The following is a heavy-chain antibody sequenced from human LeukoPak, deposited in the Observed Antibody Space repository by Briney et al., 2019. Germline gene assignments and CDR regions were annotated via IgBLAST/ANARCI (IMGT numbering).Heavy chain of an antibody. CDR3: ARGRVEWLLKGALDI. Sequence: KPSETLSLTCTVSGGSISSYYWSWIRQPPGKGLEWIGYINYSGSTNYNPSLKSRVTISVDTSKNQFSLKLSSVTAADTAVYYCARGRVEWLLKGALDIWGQGTMVTVSS. CDR1: GGSISSYY. CDR2: INYSGST. D-gene: IGHD3-3*01. V-gene: IGHV4-59*01. J-gene: IGHJ3*02.